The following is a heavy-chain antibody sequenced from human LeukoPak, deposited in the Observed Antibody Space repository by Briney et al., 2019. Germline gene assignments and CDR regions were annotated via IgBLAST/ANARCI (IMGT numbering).Heavy chain of an antibody. CDR2: IYYSGVT. Sequence: SETLSLTCSVSGASISSGAYYWSWIRQPPGKGLEWIGIIYYSGVTYYNPSLKSRVTMSIDPPQFSLKLNSVTAADTAVFYCARGTRGSHLDFWGQGILVTVSS. D-gene: IGHD1-26*01. CDR3: ARGTRGSHLDF. CDR1: GASISSGAYY. J-gene: IGHJ4*02. V-gene: IGHV4-39*07.